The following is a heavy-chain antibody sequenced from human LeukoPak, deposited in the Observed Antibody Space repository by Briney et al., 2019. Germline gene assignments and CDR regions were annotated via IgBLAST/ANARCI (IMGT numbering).Heavy chain of an antibody. V-gene: IGHV5-51*01. CDR2: IYPGDSDT. J-gene: IGHJ5*02. CDR3: ARHAFRSTSWGNWFDP. CDR1: GYSFTSYW. D-gene: IGHD2-2*01. Sequence: GESLKISCKGSGYSFTSYWIGWVRQMPGKGLEWMGIIYPGDSDTRYSPFFQGQVTISADKSISTAYLQWSSLKASDTAMYYCARHAFRSTSWGNWFDPWGQGTLVTVSS.